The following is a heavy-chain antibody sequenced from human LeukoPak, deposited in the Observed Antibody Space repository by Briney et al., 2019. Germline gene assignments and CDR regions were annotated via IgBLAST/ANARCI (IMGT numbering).Heavy chain of an antibody. CDR2: INPSGGST. D-gene: IGHD6-6*01. V-gene: IGHV1-46*01. CDR1: GYTLTSYY. Sequence: ASVKVSCKASGYTLTSYYMHWVRQAPGQGLEWMGIINPSGGSTSYAQKFQGRVTMTRDTSTSTVYMELSSLRSGDTAVYYCARDSGYSSSSSDAFDIWGQGTMVTVSS. J-gene: IGHJ3*02. CDR3: ARDSGYSSSSSDAFDI.